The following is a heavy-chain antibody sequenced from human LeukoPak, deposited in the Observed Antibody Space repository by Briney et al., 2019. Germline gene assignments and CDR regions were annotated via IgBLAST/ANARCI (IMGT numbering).Heavy chain of an antibody. V-gene: IGHV1-2*02. Sequence: ASVKVSCRASGYXFTDFHIHWVRQAPGQGIEWMGWINPATGMNPNSGGTYFAKKFKGRVTMTTDTSISTIYLEMSSLTSDDTAVYFCVRMKKILPEFEFWGQGTLLTVSS. CDR3: VRMKKILPEFEF. J-gene: IGHJ4*02. CDR2: INPATGMNPNSGGT. D-gene: IGHD2-15*01. CDR1: GYXFTDFH.